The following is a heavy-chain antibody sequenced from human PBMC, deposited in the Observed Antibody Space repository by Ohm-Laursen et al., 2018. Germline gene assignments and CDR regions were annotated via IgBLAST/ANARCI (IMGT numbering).Heavy chain of an antibody. CDR3: ARGGYDSSGFHYVGADY. CDR1: GYTFSSHG. J-gene: IGHJ4*02. CDR2: ISAYSGNT. Sequence: AATVKISCKASGYTFSSHGINWVRQAPGQGLEWMGWISAYSGNTNYAQKLQGRVTLTTDTSTSTAYMDLRSLKSDDTAVYYCARGGYDSSGFHYVGADYWGQGTLVTVSS. V-gene: IGHV1-18*01. D-gene: IGHD3-22*01.